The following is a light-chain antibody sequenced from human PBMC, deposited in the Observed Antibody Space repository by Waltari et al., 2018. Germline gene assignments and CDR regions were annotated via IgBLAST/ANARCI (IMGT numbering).Light chain of an antibody. CDR1: SSKIRAGYD. J-gene: IGLJ2*01. CDR3: QSYDSSLSGSVV. Sequence: QSVLPPPPSVSGAPGQRAPLPCTGCSSKIRAGYDVHWYQQLPGTAPKLLIYGNSNRPSGVPDRFSGSKSGTSASLAITGLQAEDEADYYCQSYDSSLSGSVVFGGGTKLTVL. V-gene: IGLV1-40*01. CDR2: GNS.